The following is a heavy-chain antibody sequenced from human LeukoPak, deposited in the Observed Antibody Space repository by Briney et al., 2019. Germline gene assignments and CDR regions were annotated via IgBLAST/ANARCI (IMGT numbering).Heavy chain of an antibody. J-gene: IGHJ5*02. CDR2: ISSSSSYI. D-gene: IGHD6-13*01. Sequence: PGGSLRLSCAASGFTFSSYSRNWVRQAPGKGLEWVSSISSSSSYIYYADSVKGRFTISRDNAKNSLYLQMNSLRAEETAVYYCARERSGIAAARGWFDPWGQGTLVTVSS. CDR1: GFTFSSYS. CDR3: ARERSGIAAARGWFDP. V-gene: IGHV3-21*01.